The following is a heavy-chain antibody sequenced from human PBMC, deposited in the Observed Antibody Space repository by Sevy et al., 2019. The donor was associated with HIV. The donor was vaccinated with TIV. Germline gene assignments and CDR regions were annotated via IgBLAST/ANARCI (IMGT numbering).Heavy chain of an antibody. CDR1: GFTFSSYG. Sequence: GGSLRLSCAASGFTFSSYGMHWVRQAPGKGLGWVAVISYDGSNKYYAGSVKGRFTISRDNSKSTLYLQMNSLRAEDTAVYYNAKALCVRVGATRGFYYYYGMDVWGQGTTVTVSS. CDR3: AKALCVRVGATRGFYYYYGMDV. D-gene: IGHD1-26*01. V-gene: IGHV3-30*18. CDR2: ISYDGSNK. J-gene: IGHJ6*02.